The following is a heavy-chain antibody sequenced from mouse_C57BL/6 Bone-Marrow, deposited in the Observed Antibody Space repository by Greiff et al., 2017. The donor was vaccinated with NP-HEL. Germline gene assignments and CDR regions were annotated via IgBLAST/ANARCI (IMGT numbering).Heavy chain of an antibody. CDR3: AREGTAQGFDY. D-gene: IGHD3-2*02. V-gene: IGHV1-39*01. CDR2: INPNYGTT. J-gene: IGHJ2*01. CDR1: GYSFTDYN. Sequence: VHVKQSGPELVKPGASVKISCKASGYSFTDYNMNWVKQSNGKSLEWIGVINPNYGTTSYNQKFKGKATLTVDTSSSTAYMQLSSLTSEDSAVYYCAREGTAQGFDYWGQGTTLTVSS.